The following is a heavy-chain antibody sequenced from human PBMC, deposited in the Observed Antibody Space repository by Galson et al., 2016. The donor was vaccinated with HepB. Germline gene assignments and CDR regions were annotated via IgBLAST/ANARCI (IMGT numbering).Heavy chain of an antibody. J-gene: IGHJ1*01. CDR1: GGPISSNRYY. CDR3: ARFGGDWGF. CDR2: IFHIGST. D-gene: IGHD2-21*02. V-gene: IGHV4-39*01. Sequence: SETLSLTCTVSGGPISSNRYYWGWIRQPPRKGLEWIGSIFHIGSTYYNASLKSRATISVDTSKSQFSLKLRSLTATDTAVYYCARFGGDWGFWGQGNLVIVSP.